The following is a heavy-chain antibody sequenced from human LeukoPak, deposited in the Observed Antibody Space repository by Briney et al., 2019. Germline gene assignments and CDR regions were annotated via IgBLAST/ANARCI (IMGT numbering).Heavy chain of an antibody. Sequence: AASVKVSCKASGGTFSSYAIHWVRQAPGQRLEWMGWINAGNGNTKYSQKFQGRVTFTRDTSASTVYMELSSLKSEDMAIYHCARGHEYSGYDPIWGQGALVTVSS. V-gene: IGHV1-3*03. CDR1: GGTFSSYA. D-gene: IGHD5-12*01. J-gene: IGHJ4*02. CDR2: INAGNGNT. CDR3: ARGHEYSGYDPI.